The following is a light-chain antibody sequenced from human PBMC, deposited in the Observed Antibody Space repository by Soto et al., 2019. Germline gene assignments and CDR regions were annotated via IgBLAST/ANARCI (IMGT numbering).Light chain of an antibody. CDR2: EGS. CDR1: SSDVGSYNL. Sequence: QSALTQPASVSGSPGQSITISCNGTSSDVGSYNLVSWYQQHPGKAPKLMIYEGSKRPSGVSNRFSGSKSGNTASLTISGLQAEDEADYYCCSYAGSSTLRVFGTGTKVTVL. CDR3: CSYAGSSTLRV. V-gene: IGLV2-23*01. J-gene: IGLJ1*01.